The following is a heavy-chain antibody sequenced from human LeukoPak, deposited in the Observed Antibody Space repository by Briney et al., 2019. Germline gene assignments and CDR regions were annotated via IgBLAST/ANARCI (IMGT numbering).Heavy chain of an antibody. D-gene: IGHD6-19*01. V-gene: IGHV3-30*04. CDR1: GFTFSSYA. J-gene: IGHJ4*02. Sequence: GGSLRLSCAASGFTFSSYAMHWVRQAPGKGLEWVALISYDGSNKYFADSVKGRFTISRDNSKNTLYLQMNSLRAEDTAVYYCARGPIIAIAVADYWGQGTLVTVSS. CDR2: ISYDGSNK. CDR3: ARGPIIAIAVADY.